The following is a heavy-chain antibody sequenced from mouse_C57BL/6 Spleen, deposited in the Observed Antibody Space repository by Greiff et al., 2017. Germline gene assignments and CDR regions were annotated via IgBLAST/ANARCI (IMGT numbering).Heavy chain of an antibody. CDR3: TAPIYYDYDGYYAMDY. CDR2: IDPETGGT. CDR1: GYTFTDYE. Sequence: VQLVESGAELVRPGASVTLSCKASGYTFTDYEMHWVKQTPVHGLEWIGAIDPETGGTAYNQKFKGKAILTADKSSSTAYMELRSLTSEDSAVYYCTAPIYYDYDGYYAMDYWGQGTSVTVSS. V-gene: IGHV1-15*01. D-gene: IGHD2-4*01. J-gene: IGHJ4*01.